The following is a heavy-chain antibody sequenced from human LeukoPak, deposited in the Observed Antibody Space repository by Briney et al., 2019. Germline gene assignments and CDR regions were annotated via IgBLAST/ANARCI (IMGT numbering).Heavy chain of an antibody. Sequence: GESLKISCKGSGYSFTSYWISWVRQMPGKGLEWMGRIDPSDSYTNYSPSFQGHVTISADKSISTAYLQWSSLKASDTAMYHCARHGEVAATPDNSGLDYWGQGTLVTVSS. CDR2: IDPSDSYT. V-gene: IGHV5-10-1*01. J-gene: IGHJ4*02. CDR3: ARHGEVAATPDNSGLDY. CDR1: GYSFTSYW. D-gene: IGHD2-15*01.